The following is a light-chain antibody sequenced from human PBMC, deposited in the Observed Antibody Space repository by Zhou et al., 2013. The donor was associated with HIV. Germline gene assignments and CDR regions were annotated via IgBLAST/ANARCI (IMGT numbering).Light chain of an antibody. V-gene: IGKV3-11*01. CDR3: QQRSNWPLI. CDR1: QSLSSS. Sequence: EIVMTQSPATLSVSPGERATLSCRASQSLSSSLAWYQQKPGQAPRLLIYEASNRATGIPARFSGSGSGTDFTLTISSLEPEDFAVYYCQQRSNWPLIFGGGTKVEIK. CDR2: EAS. J-gene: IGKJ4*01.